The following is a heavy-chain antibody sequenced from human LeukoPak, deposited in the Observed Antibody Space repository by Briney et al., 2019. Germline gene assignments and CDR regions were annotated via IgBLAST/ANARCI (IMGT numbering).Heavy chain of an antibody. Sequence: GGSLRLFCAASGYTFSSYSMNWVRPAPGKGLEWVSSISSSSSYLYYPDSVKGRFTISRDHAKNSLYLQMNSLRAEDTAVYYCARSPRSTRYCSSTSCPSLFDYWGQGTLVTVSS. CDR3: ARSPRSTRYCSSTSCPSLFDY. CDR1: GYTFSSYS. J-gene: IGHJ4*02. D-gene: IGHD2-2*01. V-gene: IGHV3-21*01. CDR2: ISSSSSYL.